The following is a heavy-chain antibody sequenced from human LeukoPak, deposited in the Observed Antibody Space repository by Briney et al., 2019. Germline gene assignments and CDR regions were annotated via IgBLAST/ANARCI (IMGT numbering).Heavy chain of an antibody. Sequence: ASVKVSCKASGYTFTGYYMHWVRQAPGQGLEWMGWINPNSGGTNYAQKFQGRVTMTRDTSISTAYMELSRLRSDDTAVYYCARDRNLFYGSGSYFGYWGQGTLVTVSS. J-gene: IGHJ4*02. CDR3: ARDRNLFYGSGSYFGY. CDR1: GYTFTGYY. V-gene: IGHV1-2*02. D-gene: IGHD3-10*01. CDR2: INPNSGGT.